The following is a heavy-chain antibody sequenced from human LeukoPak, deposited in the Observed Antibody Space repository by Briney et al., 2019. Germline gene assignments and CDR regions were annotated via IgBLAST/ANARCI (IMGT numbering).Heavy chain of an antibody. V-gene: IGHV3-53*01. CDR2: IYSGGTT. J-gene: IGHJ4*02. Sequence: SGGSLRLSCAASGFNVSSKYMSWVRQAPGKGLEWVAVIYSGGTTYYAESVKGRFTISRDDSNNTLFLQMSSLRAEDTALYYCVRASWGYDFDYWGQGSLVTVFS. CDR1: GFNVSSKY. CDR3: VRASWGYDFDY. D-gene: IGHD7-27*01.